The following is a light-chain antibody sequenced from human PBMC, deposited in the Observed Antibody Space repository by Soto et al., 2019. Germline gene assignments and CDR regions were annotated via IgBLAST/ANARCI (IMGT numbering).Light chain of an antibody. CDR2: DVS. CDR1: SSDAGGYNY. Sequence: QSVLTQPAPVSGSPGQSITISCTGTSSDAGGYNYVSWYQHHPGKAPKLLIYDVSNRPSGVSNRFSGSKSGNTASLTISGLQAEDEADYYCSSYTSSSTYVFGTGTKVTVL. J-gene: IGLJ1*01. V-gene: IGLV2-14*03. CDR3: SSYTSSSTYV.